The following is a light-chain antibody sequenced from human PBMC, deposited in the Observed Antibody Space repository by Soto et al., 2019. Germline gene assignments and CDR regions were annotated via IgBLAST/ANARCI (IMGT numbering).Light chain of an antibody. Sequence: EIVLTQSPGTLSLSPGERATLSCRASQSVSSSYLVWYQQKPGQAPRLLIYGASSRATGIPDRFSGSGSGTDFTLTISRLEPVDFAVYYCQQYGSSPFTFGQGTRLEN. CDR1: QSVSSSY. CDR3: QQYGSSPFT. J-gene: IGKJ5*01. V-gene: IGKV3-20*01. CDR2: GAS.